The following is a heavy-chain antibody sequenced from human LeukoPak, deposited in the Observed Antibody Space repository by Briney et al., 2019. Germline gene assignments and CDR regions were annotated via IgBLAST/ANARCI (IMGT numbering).Heavy chain of an antibody. Sequence: GSLRLSCEASGFTFSSYWMHSVRQAPGKGLEWVAVISFDGGNKYYADSVKGRFTISRDNSKNTLYLQMNSLRVEDTAVYYCARDRDTAMIHDAFDIWGQGTMVTVSS. CDR3: ARDRDTAMIHDAFDI. V-gene: IGHV3-30*03. CDR1: GFTFSSYW. J-gene: IGHJ3*02. D-gene: IGHD5-18*01. CDR2: ISFDGGNK.